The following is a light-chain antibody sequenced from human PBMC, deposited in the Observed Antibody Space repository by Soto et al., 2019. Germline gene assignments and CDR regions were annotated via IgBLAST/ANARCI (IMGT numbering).Light chain of an antibody. CDR3: SSHTSGSTRV. CDR2: EVT. J-gene: IGLJ1*01. V-gene: IGLV2-14*01. Sequence: QALLSPPASGGGAPGEAVPITCPGKLSEGGGYDYVSWYQHHPDKAPNLIIYEVTKRPSGVSNRFSGSKSGNTASLTISGLQPEDEADYYCSSHTSGSTRVFGSGTKVTVL. CDR1: LSEGGGYDY.